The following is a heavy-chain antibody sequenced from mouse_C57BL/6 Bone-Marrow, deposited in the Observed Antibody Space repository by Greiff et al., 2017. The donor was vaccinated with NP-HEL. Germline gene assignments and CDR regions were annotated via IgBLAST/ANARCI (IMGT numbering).Heavy chain of an antibody. D-gene: IGHD1-2*01. CDR3: ASPRSAGYWYFDV. CDR2: IYPRSGNT. CDR1: GYTFSSYG. Sequence: VHLVESGAELARPGASVKLSCKASGYTFSSYGISWVKQRTGQGLEWIGEIYPRSGNTYYNEKFKGKATLTADKSSSTAYMELRSLTSEDSAVYFCASPRSAGYWYFDVWGTGTTVTVSS. J-gene: IGHJ1*03. V-gene: IGHV1-81*01.